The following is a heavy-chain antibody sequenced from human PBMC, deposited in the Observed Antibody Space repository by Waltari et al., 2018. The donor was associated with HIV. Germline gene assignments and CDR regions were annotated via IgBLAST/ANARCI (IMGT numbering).Heavy chain of an antibody. Sequence: EVQLVESGGGLVQPGRSLRLSCAASGFTFDDYAMHWVRQAPGKGLEWVSGISWNIGSIGYADSVKGRFTISRDNAKNSLYLQMNSLRAEDTALYYCAKDMSSDDAFDIWGQGTMVTVSS. CDR3: AKDMSSDDAFDI. CDR1: GFTFDDYA. CDR2: ISWNIGSI. V-gene: IGHV3-9*01. J-gene: IGHJ3*02.